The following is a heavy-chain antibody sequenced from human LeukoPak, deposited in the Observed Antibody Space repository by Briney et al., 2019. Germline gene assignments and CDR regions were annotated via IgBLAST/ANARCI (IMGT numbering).Heavy chain of an antibody. J-gene: IGHJ4*02. V-gene: IGHV4-59*01. CDR3: ATTGFGELPFDY. CDR1: GGSIAGYY. CDR2: IFYSGNS. D-gene: IGHD3-10*01. Sequence: SETLSLTCTVSGGSIAGYYWSWIRQPPGKGLEWIGYIFYSGNSNYNPSLKSRVTISVDTSKNQFSLKLSSVTAADTAVYFCATTGFGELPFDYWGQGTLVTVSS.